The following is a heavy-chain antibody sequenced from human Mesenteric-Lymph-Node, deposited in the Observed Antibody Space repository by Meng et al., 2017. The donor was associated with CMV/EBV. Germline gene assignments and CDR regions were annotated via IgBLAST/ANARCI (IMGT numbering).Heavy chain of an antibody. Sequence: GESLKISCAASGFTFSSYGMHWVRQAPGKGLEWVAFIRYDGSNKYYADSVKGRFTISRDNSKNTLYLQMNSLRAEDTAVYYCAKTPGGPASPHFDYWGQGTLVTVS. D-gene: IGHD3-16*01. CDR1: GFTFSSYG. J-gene: IGHJ4*02. CDR3: AKTPGGPASPHFDY. CDR2: IRYDGSNK. V-gene: IGHV3-30*02.